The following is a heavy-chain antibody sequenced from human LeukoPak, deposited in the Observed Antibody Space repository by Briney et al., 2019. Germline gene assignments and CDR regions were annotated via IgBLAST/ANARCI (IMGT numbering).Heavy chain of an antibody. J-gene: IGHJ6*02. CDR2: LIPIFGTA. Sequence: SVKVSCKASGGTFSSYAISWVRQAPGQGLEWMGGLIPIFGTANYAQKFQGRVTITADESTSTAYMELSSLRSEDTAVYYCARTVVYSTSSPYYYGMDVWGQGPTVTVSS. CDR1: GGTFSSYA. V-gene: IGHV1-69*13. D-gene: IGHD6-6*01. CDR3: ARTVVYSTSSPYYYGMDV.